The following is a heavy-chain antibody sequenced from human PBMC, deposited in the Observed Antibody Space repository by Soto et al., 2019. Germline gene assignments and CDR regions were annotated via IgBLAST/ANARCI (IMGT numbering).Heavy chain of an antibody. J-gene: IGHJ4*02. D-gene: IGHD3-3*01. CDR1: GGSISSFY. Sequence: QAQLQESGPELVKASETQSLTCTVSGGSISSFYWSWIRQPPGKGLEWIGYIYYSGSTNYNPSLTSRINMSADTSKNQFSLRLSSVTAAGPDVYYCASAGASGWWCQGTIVTVSS. V-gene: IGHV4-59*01. CDR2: IYYSGST. CDR3: ASAGASGW.